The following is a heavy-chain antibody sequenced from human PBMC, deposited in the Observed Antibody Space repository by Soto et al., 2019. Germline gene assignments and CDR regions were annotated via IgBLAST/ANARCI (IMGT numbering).Heavy chain of an antibody. CDR2: IYPGDSET. J-gene: IGHJ6*02. CDR3: ARTAAAGKYYYGRDV. D-gene: IGHD6-13*01. CDR1: VDSFTSYW. Sequence: EALKISCEGPVDSFTSYWFGWVRQITRKGLEGMGIIYPGDSETRYSPSVQGQVTIAADKYSSTAYLQWSSLKASDTAMYYCARTAAAGKYYYGRDVWGQRTTVTVSS. V-gene: IGHV5-51*01.